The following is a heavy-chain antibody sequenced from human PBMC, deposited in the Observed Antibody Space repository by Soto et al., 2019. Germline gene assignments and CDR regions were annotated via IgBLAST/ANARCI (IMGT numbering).Heavy chain of an antibody. Sequence: PGESRKISCKGSGYSFTSYWISWVRQMPGKGLEWMGRIDPTDSYTDHSPSFQGHVTISADKSISTAFLQWSSLKASDTAMYYCARNYNGMDVWGQGTTVTVSS. D-gene: IGHD1-7*01. CDR3: ARNYNGMDV. CDR1: GYSFTSYW. CDR2: IDPTDSYT. V-gene: IGHV5-10-1*01. J-gene: IGHJ6*02.